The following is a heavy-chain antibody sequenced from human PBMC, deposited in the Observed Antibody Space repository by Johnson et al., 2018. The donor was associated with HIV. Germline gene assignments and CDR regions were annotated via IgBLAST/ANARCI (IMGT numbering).Heavy chain of an antibody. J-gene: IGHJ3*02. Sequence: VLLVESGGGVVQPGRSLRLSCAASGFTFSSYAMHWVRQAPGKGLEWVSYITSSGRTTYYADSVKGRFTISRDNAKNSLYLQMNSLRAEDTAVYYCARDMIIEAFDIWGQGTMVTVSS. CDR2: ITSSGRTT. CDR1: GFTFSSYA. D-gene: IGHD3-16*01. V-gene: IGHV3-48*04. CDR3: ARDMIIEAFDI.